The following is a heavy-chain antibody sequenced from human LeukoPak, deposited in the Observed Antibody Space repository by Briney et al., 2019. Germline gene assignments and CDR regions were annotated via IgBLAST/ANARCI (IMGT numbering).Heavy chain of an antibody. CDR1: GYTITSYG. CDR2: ISSYSGNT. V-gene: IGHV1-18*01. D-gene: IGHD1-26*01. J-gene: IGHJ3*02. Sequence: AAAVKGSCRASGYTITSYGISCVLQPPGERGEWMGWISSYSGNTYYADTLQGRFTITTDNSTNTAYIQLNSLRADDTAVYYCGRGVGFIVGATRGDAFDIWGQGTMVTVSS. CDR3: GRGVGFIVGATRGDAFDI.